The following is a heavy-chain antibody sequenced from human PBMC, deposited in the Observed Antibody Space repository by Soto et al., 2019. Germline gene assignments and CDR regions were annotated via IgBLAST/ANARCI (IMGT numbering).Heavy chain of an antibody. D-gene: IGHD3-22*01. CDR2: ISSSDSI. V-gene: IGHV3-11*01. J-gene: IGHJ4*02. CDR1: GFTFSDYY. CDR3: ARDLGYYDSSGYFDY. Sequence: LKISCAASGFTFSDYYMSWIRQAPGKGLEWVSYISSSDSIYYADSVKGRFTISRDNAKNSVYLQMNSLRAEDTAVYYCARDLGYYDSSGYFDYWGQGTLVTVSS.